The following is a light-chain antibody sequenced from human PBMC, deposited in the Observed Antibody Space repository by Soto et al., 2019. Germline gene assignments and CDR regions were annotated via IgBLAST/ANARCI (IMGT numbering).Light chain of an antibody. V-gene: IGKV1-5*01. CDR3: QHTPDFT. J-gene: IGKJ4*01. CDR2: DVS. Sequence: IQITQYPSTLPASVGDTVTITCRSSSKRLDWYHKKPAKAPKLLIYDVSNLDSGVPPSFSGITSGAEYTLTIPGLKLDALRTYYCQHTPDFTLGQGTKVEIK. CDR1: SSSKR.